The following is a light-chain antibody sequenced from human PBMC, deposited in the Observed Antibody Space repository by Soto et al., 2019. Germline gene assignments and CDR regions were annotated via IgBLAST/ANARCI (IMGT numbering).Light chain of an antibody. Sequence: DIHMTHSPSSLSASVLYRVTITFLSSLAINKYLAWYQKKPGQVPRLLIYAASSLQPGVPSRFSGSGSGTDFTLTISSLQPEDVATYYCQKYNNGSPITFGQGTRLEIK. J-gene: IGKJ5*01. CDR2: AAS. CDR3: QKYNNGSPIT. CDR1: LAINKY. V-gene: IGKV1-27*01.